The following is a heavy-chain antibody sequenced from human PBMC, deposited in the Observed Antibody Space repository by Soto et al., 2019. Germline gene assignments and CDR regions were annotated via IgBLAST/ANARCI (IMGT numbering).Heavy chain of an antibody. CDR2: VNHSGST. CDR1: GGSFSSYY. D-gene: IGHD5-12*01. CDR3: ARGGGYDYLDYYYGMDV. V-gene: IGHV4-34*01. Sequence: KTSETLSLTCAVYGGSFSSYYWSWIRQSPGKGLEWIGEVNHSGSTNYNPSLKSRVTISVDTSKSHFSLKLTSITAADTAVYYCARGGGYDYLDYYYGMDVWGQGTTVTVSS. J-gene: IGHJ6*02.